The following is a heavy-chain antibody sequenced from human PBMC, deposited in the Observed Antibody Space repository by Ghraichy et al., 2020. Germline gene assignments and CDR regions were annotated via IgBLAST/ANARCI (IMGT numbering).Heavy chain of an antibody. J-gene: IGHJ6*02. D-gene: IGHD6-6*01. CDR2: ISWNSGSI. Sequence: SLNISCAVFGFTFDDYAMHWVRQAPGKGLEWVSGISWNSGSIGYADSVKGRFTISRDNAKNSLYLQMNSLRAEDTALYYCAKDTKIAARPFYYGMDVWGQGTTVTVSS. V-gene: IGHV3-9*01. CDR3: AKDTKIAARPFYYGMDV. CDR1: GFTFDDYA.